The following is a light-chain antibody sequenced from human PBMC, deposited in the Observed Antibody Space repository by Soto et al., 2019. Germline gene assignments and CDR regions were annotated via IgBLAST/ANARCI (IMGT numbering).Light chain of an antibody. Sequence: EVVLTQSPGTLSLSPGERATLSCRAGQNINSNYLAWYQQKPGQAPRLLIYGTSTRATGIPDRFSGSGSGTDFTLISSRLEPADFAVYYCQLYGSPRYTFGQGTKLEIK. CDR1: QNINSNY. V-gene: IGKV3-20*01. J-gene: IGKJ2*01. CDR3: QLYGSPRYT. CDR2: GTS.